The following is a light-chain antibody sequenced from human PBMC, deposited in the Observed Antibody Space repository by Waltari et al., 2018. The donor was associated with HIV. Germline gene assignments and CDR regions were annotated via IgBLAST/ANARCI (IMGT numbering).Light chain of an antibody. CDR3: SSYTSSNTLPYV. CDR1: RSDVGGYNY. V-gene: IGLV2-14*03. Sequence: QSALTQPASVSGSPGQSIPISCTGTRSDVGGYNYVASYQQHPGKAPKLMIDDVSNRPSCVSNRFSGSKSGNTASLTISGLQAEDEADYYCSSYTSSNTLPYVFGTVTKVTVL. J-gene: IGLJ1*01. CDR2: DVS.